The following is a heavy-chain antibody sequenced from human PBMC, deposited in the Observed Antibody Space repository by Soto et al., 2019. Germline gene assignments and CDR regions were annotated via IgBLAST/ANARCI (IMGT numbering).Heavy chain of an antibody. CDR2: IIPIFGTA. J-gene: IGHJ4*02. D-gene: IGHD5-18*01. CDR3: ARDRIRDTAMTNFDY. V-gene: IGHV1-69*12. CDR1: GGTFSSYA. Sequence: QVQLVQSGAEGKKLGSSVKVSCKASGGTFSSYAISWVRQAPGQVLDWMGCIIPIFGTANDAQKFQGRVTITADESTSTAYMELSSLRSEDTAVYYCARDRIRDTAMTNFDYWGQGTLVTVSS.